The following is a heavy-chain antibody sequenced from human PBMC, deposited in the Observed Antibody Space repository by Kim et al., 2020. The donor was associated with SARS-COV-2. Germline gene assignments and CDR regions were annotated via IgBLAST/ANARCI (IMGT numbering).Heavy chain of an antibody. D-gene: IGHD6-6*01. Sequence: GKCQFTISRYNSKKTLYLTMNSLRAEDTAVYYCAKKGWEIIAARIDFDYWGQGTLVTVSS. J-gene: IGHJ4*02. CDR3: AKKGWEIIAARIDFDY. V-gene: IGHV3-23*01.